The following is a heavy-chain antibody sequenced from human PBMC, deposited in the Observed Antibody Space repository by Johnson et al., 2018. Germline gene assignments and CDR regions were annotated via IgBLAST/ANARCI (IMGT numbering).Heavy chain of an antibody. Sequence: EVQLVETGGGLVQPGGSLRLSCAASGFTVSGDYMNWVRQAPGKGLEWVSVIYSEGSTNYADYVKGRFTISRDISKNTLYLQMNSLRAEDTAVYFCARTSRGAFDIWGQGTMVSGSS. CDR2: IYSEGST. V-gene: IGHV3-66*02. J-gene: IGHJ3*02. CDR3: ARTSRGAFDI. CDR1: GFTVSGDY. D-gene: IGHD3-10*01.